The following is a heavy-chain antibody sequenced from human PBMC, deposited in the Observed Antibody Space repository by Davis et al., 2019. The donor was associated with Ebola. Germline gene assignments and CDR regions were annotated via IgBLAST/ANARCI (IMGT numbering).Heavy chain of an antibody. V-gene: IGHV3-53*05. J-gene: IGHJ4*02. CDR3: ATTQWLREFDN. CDR1: GFTVSSNH. CDR2: IYDQST. Sequence: GGSLRLSCAASGFTVSSNHMSWVRQAPGKGLEWVSVIYDQSTAYADSVRGRFIISRDKSNNTLYLEMNSLRVGDTAVYYCATTQWLREFDNWGQGTLVTVSS. D-gene: IGHD6-19*01.